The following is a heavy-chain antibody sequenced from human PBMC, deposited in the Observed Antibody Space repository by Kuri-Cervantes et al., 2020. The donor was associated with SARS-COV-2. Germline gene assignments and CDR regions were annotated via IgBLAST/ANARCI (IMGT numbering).Heavy chain of an antibody. CDR1: GGSFSGYY. J-gene: IGHJ4*02. Sequence: GSLRLSCAVYGGSFSGYYWSWIRQPPGKGLEWIGEINHSGSTYYNPSLKSRVTISVDTSKNQFSLKLSSLTAADTALYYCARREGMVPTITRPKYKNSFDYWGQGTLVTGSS. D-gene: IGHD5-12*01. V-gene: IGHV4-34*01. CDR2: INHSGST. CDR3: ARREGMVPTITRPKYKNSFDY.